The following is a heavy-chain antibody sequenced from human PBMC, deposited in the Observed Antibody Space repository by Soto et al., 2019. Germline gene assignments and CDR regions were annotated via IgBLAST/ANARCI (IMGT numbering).Heavy chain of an antibody. V-gene: IGHV1-46*03. D-gene: IGHD3-10*01. CDR2: INPIGGST. CDR3: VRDLWNMVRGVVNAFAI. Sequence: ASVKVSCKGSGYTFTMYYMHWVRQPPGQRLEWMVIINPIGGSTSYAQKFQVRVTMTRDTSTSTFHMELSSLRPEDTAVYYCVRDLWNMVRGVVNAFAIWGQGTMVTVSS. J-gene: IGHJ3*02. CDR1: GYTFTMYY.